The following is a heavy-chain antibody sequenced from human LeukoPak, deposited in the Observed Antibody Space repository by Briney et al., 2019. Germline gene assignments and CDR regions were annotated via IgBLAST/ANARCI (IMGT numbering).Heavy chain of an antibody. CDR1: GGSISSGGYY. CDR3: ARTQFGVVPTAKSVYFGH. J-gene: IGHJ4*03. CDR2: IYYSGGT. D-gene: IGHD2-2*01. Sequence: PSETLSLTCTVSGGSISSGGYYWSWIRQHPGKGLEWIVYIYYSGGTYYNPSLKSRVTISVDTSRNQFSLKLSSVTAADTAVYFWARTQFGVVPTAKSVYFGHWGQGTPVTVSS. V-gene: IGHV4-31*03.